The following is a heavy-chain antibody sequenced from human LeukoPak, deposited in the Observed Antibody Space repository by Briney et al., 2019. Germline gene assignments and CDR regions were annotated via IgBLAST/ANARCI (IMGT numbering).Heavy chain of an antibody. J-gene: IGHJ5*02. D-gene: IGHD3-10*01. Sequence: SVKVSCKASGGTFSSYAISWVRQAPGQGLEWMGGIIPIFGTANYAQKFQGRVTITADESTSTAYMELSSLRSDDTAVYYCARDLLMYYDGSGESTWSQGTLVTVSS. CDR3: ARDLLMYYDGSGEST. CDR2: IIPIFGTA. V-gene: IGHV1-69*01. CDR1: GGTFSSYA.